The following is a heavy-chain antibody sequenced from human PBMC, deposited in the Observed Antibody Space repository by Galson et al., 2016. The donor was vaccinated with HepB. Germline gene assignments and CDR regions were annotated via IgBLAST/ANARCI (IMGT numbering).Heavy chain of an antibody. V-gene: IGHV1-3*01. D-gene: IGHD4-23*01. J-gene: IGHJ6*02. CDR2: IHAGNGNT. CDR3: ARVPTVVTGMDV. Sequence: SCKASGYTFTSYAMHWVRQAPGQRLEWMGWIHAGNGNTKYSQKCQGRVTITRDTSASTAYMELTSLRSEDTAVFYCARVPTVVTGMDVWGQGTTVTVSS. CDR1: GYTFTSYA.